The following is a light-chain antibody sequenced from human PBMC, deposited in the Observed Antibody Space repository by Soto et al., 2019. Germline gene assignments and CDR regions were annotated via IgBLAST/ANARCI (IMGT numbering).Light chain of an antibody. CDR2: YMS. CDR3: HQRQSWPRT. J-gene: IGKJ1*01. Sequence: EIVLTQSPGTLSLSPGERATLSCGASQYVGTRLAWYQHKPGQAPRLLIYYMSKRATGIPARFSGSGSGTDFTLTISNLAPEDFGVYYCHQRQSWPRTFGQGTKVDIK. V-gene: IGKV3-11*01. CDR1: QYVGTR.